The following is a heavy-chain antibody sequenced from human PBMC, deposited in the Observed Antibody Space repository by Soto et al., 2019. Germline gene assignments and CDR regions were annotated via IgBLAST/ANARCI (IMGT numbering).Heavy chain of an antibody. D-gene: IGHD2-21*02. Sequence: EVQLLESGGGLVQTGGSLRLSCAASGFTFSSYAMSWVRQAPGKGLEWVSAISANGGSPYYAHTVKGRFTISRDNSKTTLYLQMHSRRAEDTAVYYCAKEREVVTAREDVWGQGTTVTVAS. J-gene: IGHJ6*02. CDR1: GFTFSSYA. CDR3: AKEREVVTAREDV. V-gene: IGHV3-23*01. CDR2: ISANGGSP.